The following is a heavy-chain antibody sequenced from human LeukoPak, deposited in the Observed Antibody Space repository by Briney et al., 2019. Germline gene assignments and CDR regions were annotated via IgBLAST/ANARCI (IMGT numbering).Heavy chain of an antibody. V-gene: IGHV3-30*02. CDR3: AKDHYYYDSSGYMSIFSDY. Sequence: GGSLRRSCAASGFTFSSYGMHWVRQAPGKGLEWVAFIRYDGSNKYYADSVKGRFTISRDNSKNTLYLQMNSLRAEDTAVYYCAKDHYYYDSSGYMSIFSDYWGQGTLVTVSS. D-gene: IGHD3-22*01. CDR2: IRYDGSNK. CDR1: GFTFSSYG. J-gene: IGHJ4*02.